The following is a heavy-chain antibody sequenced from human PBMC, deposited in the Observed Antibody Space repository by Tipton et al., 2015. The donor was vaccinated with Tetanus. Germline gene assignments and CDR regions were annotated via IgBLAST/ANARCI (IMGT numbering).Heavy chain of an antibody. J-gene: IGHJ4*02. V-gene: IGHV3-23*01. Sequence: SLRLSCAASGFTFSSYAMHWVRQAPGKGPEWVSAISAGGHSTYYADSVKGRFTISRDNPRNTLYLEMNSLRADDTAIYYCAKSNCYDTSGRPTGCFDYWGRGTLVTVSS. D-gene: IGHD3-22*01. CDR1: GFTFSSYA. CDR2: ISAGGHST. CDR3: AKSNCYDTSGRPTGCFDY.